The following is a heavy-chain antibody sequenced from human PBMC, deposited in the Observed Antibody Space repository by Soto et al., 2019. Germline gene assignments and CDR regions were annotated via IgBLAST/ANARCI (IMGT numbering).Heavy chain of an antibody. D-gene: IGHD3-22*01. Sequence: GGSLRLSCAASGFTFSSYSMNWVRQAPGKGLEWVSYISSSSSTIYYADSVKGRFTISRDNAKNSLYLQMNSLRAGDTAVYYCARAYYYDSSGYLNWFVPWGQGTLVTVSS. V-gene: IGHV3-48*01. CDR1: GFTFSSYS. CDR2: ISSSSSTI. CDR3: ARAYYYDSSGYLNWFVP. J-gene: IGHJ5*02.